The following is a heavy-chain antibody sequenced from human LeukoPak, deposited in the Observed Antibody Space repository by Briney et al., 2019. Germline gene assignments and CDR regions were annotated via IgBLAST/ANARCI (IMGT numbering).Heavy chain of an antibody. CDR1: GVSISSYY. V-gene: IGHV4-59*01. CDR3: ARSVEGYCSGTSCYYYYYYMDV. Sequence: SETLSLTCTVSGVSISSYYWSWIRQPPGKGLEWLGYVYYSGSTNYNPSLKSRVTISVDTSKNQFSLKLSSVTAADTAVYYCARSVEGYCSGTSCYYYYYYMDVWGKGTTVTVSS. CDR2: VYYSGST. J-gene: IGHJ6*03. D-gene: IGHD2-15*01.